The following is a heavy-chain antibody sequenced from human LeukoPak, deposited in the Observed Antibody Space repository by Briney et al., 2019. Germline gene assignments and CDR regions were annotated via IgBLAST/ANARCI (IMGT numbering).Heavy chain of an antibody. CDR2: INPSGGST. Sequence: ASVKVSCKASGYTFTSYYMSWVRQAPGQGLEWMGIINPSGGSTSYAQKFQGRVTMTRDTSTSTVYMELSSLRSEDTAVYYCACQVDTAMAHEYCYYYGMDVCGQGTTVTVSS. CDR1: GYTFTSYY. D-gene: IGHD5-18*01. V-gene: IGHV1-46*01. CDR3: ACQVDTAMAHEYCYYYGMDV. J-gene: IGHJ6*02.